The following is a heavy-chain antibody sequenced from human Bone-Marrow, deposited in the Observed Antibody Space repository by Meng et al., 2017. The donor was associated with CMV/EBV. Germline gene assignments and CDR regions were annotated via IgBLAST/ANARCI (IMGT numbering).Heavy chain of an antibody. V-gene: IGHV4-34*01. J-gene: IGHJ5*02. Sequence: YYWSGIRQHPGKGLEWIGEINHSGSTNYNPSLKSRVTISVDTSKNQFSLKLSSVTAADTAVYYCARIIRRRDIVVVPATHPEGWFDPWGQGTLVTVSS. CDR1: YY. CDR2: INHSGST. CDR3: ARIIRRRDIVVVPATHPEGWFDP. D-gene: IGHD2-2*01.